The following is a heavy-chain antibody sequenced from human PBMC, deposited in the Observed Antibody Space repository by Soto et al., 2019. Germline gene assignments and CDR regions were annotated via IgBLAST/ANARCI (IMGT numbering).Heavy chain of an antibody. V-gene: IGHV1-69*10. J-gene: IGHJ4*02. Sequence: SVKVSFKTSGDTFSSYAISWVRQAPGQGLEWMGGIIPILGTPSYAQKFQGRVTITAGKSTSTAYMELSSLRSEDTAVYYCARERSRYDRSGYYRPDYWGQGTLVTVSS. CDR1: GDTFSSYA. CDR2: IIPILGTP. D-gene: IGHD3-22*01. CDR3: ARERSRYDRSGYYRPDY.